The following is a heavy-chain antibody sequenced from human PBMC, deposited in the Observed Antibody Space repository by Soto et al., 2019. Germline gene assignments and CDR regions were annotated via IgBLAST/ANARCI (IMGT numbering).Heavy chain of an antibody. CDR3: SLEDVYVTPGPQGG. V-gene: IGHV1-18*01. CDR2: INTYKGNT. CDR1: GYTFTRYG. Sequence: QVQLVQSGAEVKNPGASVKVSCKASGYTFTRYGIGWARQAPGQGLEWMGWINTYKGNTNYAQNVQGRVTLTTGTSTSTTYMELRRLRSNDAAIYDGSLEDVYVTPGPQGGWGQGTSVSDSS. J-gene: IGHJ6*02. D-gene: IGHD3-3*01.